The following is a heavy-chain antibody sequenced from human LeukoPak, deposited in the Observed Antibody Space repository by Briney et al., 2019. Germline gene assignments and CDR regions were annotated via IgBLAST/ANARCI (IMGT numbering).Heavy chain of an antibody. CDR3: AGKTRERDI. D-gene: IGHD1-26*01. J-gene: IGHJ3*02. CDR1: GFSFSNYW. Sequence: PGGSLRLSCAAPGFSFSNYWMSWGPHSPGKGREWVAHINPDILESYCVESLKGRFHISRDNGKNLLYLQLNRLRVEEKGVYFCAGKTRERDIWGQGTMVSVCS. CDR2: INPDILES. V-gene: IGHV3-7*01.